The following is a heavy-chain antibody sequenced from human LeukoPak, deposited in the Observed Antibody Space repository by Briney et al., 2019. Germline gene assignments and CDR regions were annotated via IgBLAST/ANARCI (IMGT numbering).Heavy chain of an antibody. D-gene: IGHD5-18*01. Sequence: GESLKISCKGSGYSFTSYWIGWVRQMPGKGLEWMGIIYPGDSDTRYSPSFQGQVTISADKSISTAYLQWSSLKASDTAMYYCARVGSRGYSYGLKGAFDIWGQGTMVTVSS. V-gene: IGHV5-51*01. CDR3: ARVGSRGYSYGLKGAFDI. CDR2: IYPGDSDT. J-gene: IGHJ3*02. CDR1: GYSFTSYW.